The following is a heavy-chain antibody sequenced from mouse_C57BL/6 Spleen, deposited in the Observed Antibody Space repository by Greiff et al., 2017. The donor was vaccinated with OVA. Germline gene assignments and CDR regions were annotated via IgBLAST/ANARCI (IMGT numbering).Heavy chain of an antibody. Sequence: QVHVKQSGAELVKPGASVKMSCKASGYTFTTYPIEWMKQNHGKSLEWIGNFHPYNDDTKYNEKFKGKATLTVEKSSSTVYLELSRLTSDDSAVYYCARRDDYDWYFDVWGTGTTVTVSS. CDR2: FHPYNDDT. CDR3: ARRDDYDWYFDV. J-gene: IGHJ1*03. D-gene: IGHD2-4*01. V-gene: IGHV1-47*01. CDR1: GYTFTTYP.